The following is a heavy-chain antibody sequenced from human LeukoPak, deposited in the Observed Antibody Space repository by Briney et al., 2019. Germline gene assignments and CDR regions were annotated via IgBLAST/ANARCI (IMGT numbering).Heavy chain of an antibody. D-gene: IGHD3-3*01. Sequence: GASVKVSCKASGYTFTSHAMNWVRQAPGQGLEWMGWINTNTGNPTYAQGFTGRFVFSLDTSVSTAYLQISSLKAEDTAVYYCAVTIFGVVTFLADYWGQGTLVTVSS. CDR2: INTNTGNP. V-gene: IGHV7-4-1*02. CDR1: GYTFTSHA. CDR3: AVTIFGVVTFLADY. J-gene: IGHJ4*02.